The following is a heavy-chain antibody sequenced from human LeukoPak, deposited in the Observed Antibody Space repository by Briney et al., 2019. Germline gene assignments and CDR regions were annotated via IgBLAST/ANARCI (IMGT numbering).Heavy chain of an antibody. D-gene: IGHD3-10*01. J-gene: IGHJ4*02. CDR1: GFTFSSHG. CDR3: AKVTYGSGTYGAFDY. CDR2: ISGSGDNT. V-gene: IGHV3-23*01. Sequence: GGTLRLSCAASGFTFSSHGMSWVRQAPGKGLEWVAAISGSGDNTYYADSVKGRFTISRDNSKNTLYLQMNSLRAEDTAVYYCAKVTYGSGTYGAFDYWGQGTLVTVSS.